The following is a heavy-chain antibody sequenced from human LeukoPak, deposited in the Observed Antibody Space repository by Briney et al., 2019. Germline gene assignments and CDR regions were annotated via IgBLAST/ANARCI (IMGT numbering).Heavy chain of an antibody. CDR1: GGSIGSYY. CDR3: AREGVAAAGKLDY. Sequence: SETLPHTRTVSGGSIGSYYGSWIGQPPGKGLEWIGYIYYSGSTNYNPSLKSRVTISLDTSKNQFSMNLISVTAADTAVYYCAREGVAAAGKLDYWGQGTVVTVSS. D-gene: IGHD6-13*01. V-gene: IGHV4-59*01. CDR2: IYYSGST. J-gene: IGHJ4*02.